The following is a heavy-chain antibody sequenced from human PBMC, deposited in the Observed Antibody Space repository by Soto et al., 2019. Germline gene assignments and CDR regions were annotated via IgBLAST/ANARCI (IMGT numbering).Heavy chain of an antibody. CDR3: AKGEATVTLLYYYGMDV. CDR2: ISGSGGST. J-gene: IGHJ6*02. V-gene: IGHV3-23*01. D-gene: IGHD4-4*01. Sequence: EVQLLESGGGLVQHGGSLRLSCAASGFTFSSYAMSWVRQAPGKGLEWVSAISGSGGSTYYADSVKGRFTISRDNSKNTLYLQMNSLRAEDTAVYYCAKGEATVTLLYYYGMDVWGQGTTVTVSS. CDR1: GFTFSSYA.